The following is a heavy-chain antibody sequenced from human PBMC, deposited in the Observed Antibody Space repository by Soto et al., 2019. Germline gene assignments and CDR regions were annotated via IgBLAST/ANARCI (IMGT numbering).Heavy chain of an antibody. V-gene: IGHV3-30*18. D-gene: IGHD1-26*01. CDR3: AKARWDLGHYFDY. Sequence: QVQLVESGGGVVQPGRSLRLSCAASGFTFSSYGMHWVRQAPGKGLEWVAVISYDGSNKYYADSVKGRFTISRDNSKNTLYLQMNSLRAEDTAVYYCAKARWDLGHYFDYWGQGTLVTVSS. CDR1: GFTFSSYG. CDR2: ISYDGSNK. J-gene: IGHJ4*02.